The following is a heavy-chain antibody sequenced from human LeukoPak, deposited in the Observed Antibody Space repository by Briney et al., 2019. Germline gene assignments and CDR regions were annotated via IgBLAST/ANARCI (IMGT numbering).Heavy chain of an antibody. CDR2: IIPIFGTA. D-gene: IGHD6-19*01. V-gene: IGHV1-69*05. Sequence: ASVKVSCKAPGGTFSSYAISWVRQAPGQGLEWMGRIIPIFGTANYAQKFQGRVTITTDESTSTAYMELSSLRSEDTAVYYCARESTGYSSGWLYWGQGTLVTVSS. J-gene: IGHJ4*02. CDR1: GGTFSSYA. CDR3: ARESTGYSSGWLY.